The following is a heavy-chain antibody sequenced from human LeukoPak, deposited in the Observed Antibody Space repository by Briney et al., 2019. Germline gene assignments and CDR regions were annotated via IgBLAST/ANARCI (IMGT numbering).Heavy chain of an antibody. Sequence: GGSLRLSCAASGFTFSDYYMSWIRQAPGKGLEWVSYISSSGSTIYYADSVKGRFTISRDNAKNSPYLQMNSLRAEDTSVYYCASSPMAPFDYWGQGTLVTVSS. J-gene: IGHJ4*02. D-gene: IGHD5-24*01. CDR3: ASSPMAPFDY. CDR2: ISSSGSTI. CDR1: GFTFSDYY. V-gene: IGHV3-11*01.